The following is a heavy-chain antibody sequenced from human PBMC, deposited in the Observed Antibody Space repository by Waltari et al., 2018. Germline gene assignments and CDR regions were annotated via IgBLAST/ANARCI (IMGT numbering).Heavy chain of an antibody. J-gene: IGHJ4*02. CDR1: GFTFSSYA. CDR3: AREGKRGYSYSTGDY. Sequence: QVQLVESGGGVVQPGRSLRLSCAASGFTFSSYAMHWVRQAPGKGVEWVAYISYDGSNKYYAASLKCRFTISRDNSKNTLYLQMNSLRAEDTAVYYCAREGKRGYSYSTGDYWGQGTLVTVSS. D-gene: IGHD5-18*01. CDR2: ISYDGSNK. V-gene: IGHV3-30*01.